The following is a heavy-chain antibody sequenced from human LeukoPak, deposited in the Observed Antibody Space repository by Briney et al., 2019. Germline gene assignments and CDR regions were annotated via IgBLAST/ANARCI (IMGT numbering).Heavy chain of an antibody. CDR3: ARAGYCSGGSCYTFDY. CDR2: ISSSSSTI. J-gene: IGHJ4*02. V-gene: IGHV3-48*04. Sequence: GGSLRLSCAASGFTFSSYSMNWVRQAPGKGLEWVSYISSSSSTIYYADSVKGRFTISRDNAKNSLYLQMNSLRAEDTAVYYCARAGYCSGGSCYTFDYWGQGTLVTVSS. CDR1: GFTFSSYS. D-gene: IGHD2-15*01.